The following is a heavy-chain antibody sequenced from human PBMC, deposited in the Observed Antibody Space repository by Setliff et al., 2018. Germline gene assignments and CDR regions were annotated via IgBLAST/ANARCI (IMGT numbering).Heavy chain of an antibody. CDR2: ITDTGRT. Sequence: SETCPSPALCMVGPPVVSPGIGSASPQGGGLEWIGEITDTGRTKYIPSLKSRVTISIHMSWNQFSLRLSSLTAADTAVYYCARGAPQRSSFDSRYMDVWDKGATVTVSS. CDR3: ARGAPQRSSFDSRYMDV. CDR1: VGPPVVSP. D-gene: IGHD1-1*01. J-gene: IGHJ6*03. V-gene: IGHV4-34*01.